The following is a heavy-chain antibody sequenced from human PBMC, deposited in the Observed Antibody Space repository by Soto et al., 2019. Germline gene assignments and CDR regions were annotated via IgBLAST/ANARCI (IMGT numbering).Heavy chain of an antibody. CDR3: ARAHYGDYWYFQH. CDR1: GGFIG. Sequence: PSETLSLTCTVSGGFIGGWIRQSTDKGLEWIGYIYNSGRYNYNPSLESRLTISIDTSKNQFSLRLASVTAADTAVYYCARAHYGDYWYFQHWGQGTLVTVSS. CDR2: IYNSGRY. J-gene: IGHJ1*01. D-gene: IGHD4-17*01. V-gene: IGHV4-59*01.